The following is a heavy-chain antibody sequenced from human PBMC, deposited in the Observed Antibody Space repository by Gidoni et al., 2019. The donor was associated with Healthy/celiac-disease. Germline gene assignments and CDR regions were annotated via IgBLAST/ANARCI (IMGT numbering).Heavy chain of an antibody. D-gene: IGHD4-17*01. CDR2: LYYSGST. CDR3: ARVTVTGGMDV. CDR1: GGPISSGGYF. J-gene: IGHJ6*02. Sequence: QVQLQESGPGLVQPSQTLSLTCTVSGGPISSGGYFWSWVRQHPGKGLEWIGYLYYSGSTYYNPSLKSRVSISVDKSKKQFSLKVSSVTAADTAVYYCARVTVTGGMDVWGQGTTVTVSS. V-gene: IGHV4-31*03.